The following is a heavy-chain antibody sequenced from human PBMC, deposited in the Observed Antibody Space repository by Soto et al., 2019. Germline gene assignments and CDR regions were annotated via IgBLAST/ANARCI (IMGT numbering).Heavy chain of an antibody. Sequence: SQSLSLTCAISGDSVSSISAAWNWIRQSPSRGLEWLGRTYYRSKWYNDYAVSVKSRITINPDTSKNQFSLQLNSVTPEDTAVYYCARVGTIAAAGNFDYWGQGTLVTVSS. J-gene: IGHJ4*02. CDR1: GDSVSSISAA. CDR2: TYYRSKWYN. V-gene: IGHV6-1*01. D-gene: IGHD6-13*01. CDR3: ARVGTIAAAGNFDY.